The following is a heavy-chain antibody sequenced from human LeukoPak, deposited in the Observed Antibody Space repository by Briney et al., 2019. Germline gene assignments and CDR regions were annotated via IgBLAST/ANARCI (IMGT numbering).Heavy chain of an antibody. CDR3: ARHLATSGSYPLDY. Sequence: GGSLRLSCAASGFTFTNYAMSWVRQAPGKGLEWVSAISGIGNAIFYADSVKGRFTISRDSSKSTLSLQMSSLRAEDTAVYYCARHLATSGSYPLDYWRQGTLVIVSS. CDR2: ISGIGNAI. CDR1: GFTFTNYA. J-gene: IGHJ4*02. V-gene: IGHV3-23*01. D-gene: IGHD2-15*01.